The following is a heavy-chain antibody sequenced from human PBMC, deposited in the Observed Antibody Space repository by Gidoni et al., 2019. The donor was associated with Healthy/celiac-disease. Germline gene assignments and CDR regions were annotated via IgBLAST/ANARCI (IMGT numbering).Heavy chain of an antibody. V-gene: IGHV1-69*01. J-gene: IGHJ4*02. CDR2: IIPIFGTA. CDR3: ARDEVGSSSWYYHY. CDR1: GGTFSSYA. Sequence: QVQLVQSGAKLKKPGSSVTLSCKASGGTFSSYAISWVRQAPGQGLEWMGGIIPIFGTANYAQKFKGRVTSNADESTSTAYMELSSLRSEDTAVYYCARDEVGSSSWYYHYWGQGTLVTVSS. D-gene: IGHD6-13*01.